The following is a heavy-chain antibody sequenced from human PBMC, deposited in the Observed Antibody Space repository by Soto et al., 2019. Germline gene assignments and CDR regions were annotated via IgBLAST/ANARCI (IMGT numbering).Heavy chain of an antibody. CDR3: TTSLGPAAPYYYYGMDV. CDR1: GFTFSNAW. CDR2: IKSKTDGGTT. D-gene: IGHD2-2*01. V-gene: IGHV3-15*01. J-gene: IGHJ6*02. Sequence: PGGSLRLSCAASGFTFSNAWISWVRQAPGKGLEWVGRIKSKTDGGTTDYAAPVKGRFTISRDDSKNTLYLQMNSLKTEDTAVYYCTTSLGPAAPYYYYGMDVWGQGTTVTVSS.